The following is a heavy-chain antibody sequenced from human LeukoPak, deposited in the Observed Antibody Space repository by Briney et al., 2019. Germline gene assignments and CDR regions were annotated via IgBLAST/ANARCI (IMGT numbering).Heavy chain of an antibody. J-gene: IGHJ5*02. CDR3: ASTSRTLSWFDP. D-gene: IGHD3-16*01. V-gene: IGHV4-30-4*08. CDR2: IYYSGST. Sequence: SETLSLTCTVSGGSISSGDYYWSWIRQPPGKGLEWIGYIYYSGSTYYNPSLKSRVTISVDTSKNQFSLKLSSVTAADTAVYYCASTSRTLSWFDPWGQGTLVTVSS. CDR1: GGSISSGDYY.